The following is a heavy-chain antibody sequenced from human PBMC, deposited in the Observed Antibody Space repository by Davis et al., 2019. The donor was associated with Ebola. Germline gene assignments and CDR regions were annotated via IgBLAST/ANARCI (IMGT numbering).Heavy chain of an antibody. CDR3: ARSVGNSGYYYGWFDP. V-gene: IGHV1-18*01. CDR2: ISAYNGNT. D-gene: IGHD3-22*01. J-gene: IGHJ5*02. CDR1: GYTFTSYG. Sequence: AASVKVSCKASGYTFTSYGISWVRQAPGQGLEWMGWISAYNGNTNYAQKLQGRVTMTTDTSTSTAYMELRSLRSDETAVYYCARSVGNSGYYYGWFDPWGQGTLVTVSS.